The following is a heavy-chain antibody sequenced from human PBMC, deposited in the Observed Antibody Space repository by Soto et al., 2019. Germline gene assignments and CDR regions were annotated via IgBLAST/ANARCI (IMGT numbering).Heavy chain of an antibody. CDR1: GGSISSYY. J-gene: IGHJ4*02. V-gene: IGHV4-59*01. D-gene: IGHD2-2*01. Sequence: SETLSLTCTVSGGSISSYYWSWIRQPPGKGLEWIGYIYYSGSTNYNPSLKSRVTISVDTSRNQFSLKLSSVTAADTAVYYCARWDYADYYFDYWGQGTLVTVSS. CDR3: ARWDYADYYFDY. CDR2: IYYSGST.